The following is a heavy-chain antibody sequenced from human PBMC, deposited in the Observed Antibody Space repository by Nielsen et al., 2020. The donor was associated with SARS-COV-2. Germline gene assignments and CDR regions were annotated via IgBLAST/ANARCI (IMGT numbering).Heavy chain of an antibody. Sequence: GESLKISCAASGLSVSSNYMSWVRQAAGKGLEWVSVIYSDDSASYADSVKGRFTVSRDNFKNMLFLQMNSLRAEDTGVYYCVRDNWGRMDVWGQGTTVTVSS. CDR1: GLSVSSNY. V-gene: IGHV3-66*01. D-gene: IGHD7-27*01. J-gene: IGHJ6*02. CDR3: VRDNWGRMDV. CDR2: IYSDDSA.